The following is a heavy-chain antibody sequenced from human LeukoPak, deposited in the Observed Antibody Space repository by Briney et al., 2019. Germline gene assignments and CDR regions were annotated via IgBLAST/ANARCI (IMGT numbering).Heavy chain of an antibody. D-gene: IGHD3-9*01. V-gene: IGHV3-48*03. CDR3: AREGYDILTGYQYYFDY. Sequence: GGSLRLSCAASGFTFSSYEMNWVRQAPGKGLEWVSYISSSGSTIYYADSVKGRFTISRNNAKNSLYLQMKSLRAEDTAVYYCAREGYDILTGYQYYFDYWGQGTLVTVSS. J-gene: IGHJ4*02. CDR1: GFTFSSYE. CDR2: ISSSGSTI.